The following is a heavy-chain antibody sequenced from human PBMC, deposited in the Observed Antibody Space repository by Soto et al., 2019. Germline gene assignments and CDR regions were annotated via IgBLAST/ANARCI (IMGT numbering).Heavy chain of an antibody. J-gene: IGHJ3*02. V-gene: IGHV4-39*01. D-gene: IGHD3-16*01. CDR2: IYYSGST. CDR1: GGSISSSNYY. Sequence: SETLSLTCTVSGGSISSSNYYWGWIRQPPGKGLEWIGSIYYSGSTAYNSSLKSRVTMPVDTSKNQLSLRLSSVTAADTAVYYCASPPLGAFDIWGQGTMVT. CDR3: ASPPLGAFDI.